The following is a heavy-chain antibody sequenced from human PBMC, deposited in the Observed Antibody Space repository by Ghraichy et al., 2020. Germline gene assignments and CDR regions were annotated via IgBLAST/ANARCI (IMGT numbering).Heavy chain of an antibody. Sequence: ASVKVSCKASGYTFTSYGISWVRQAPGQGLEWMGWISAYNGNTNYAQKLQGRVTMTTDTSTSTAYMELRSLRSDDTAVYYCARGPIVVVPAAGLVSADYWGQGTLVTVSS. J-gene: IGHJ4*02. V-gene: IGHV1-18*01. CDR2: ISAYNGNT. CDR1: GYTFTSYG. CDR3: ARGPIVVVPAAGLVSADY. D-gene: IGHD2-2*01.